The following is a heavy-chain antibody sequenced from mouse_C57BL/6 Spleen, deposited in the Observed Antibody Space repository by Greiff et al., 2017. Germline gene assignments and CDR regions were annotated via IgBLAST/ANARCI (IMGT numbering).Heavy chain of an antibody. V-gene: IGHV5-6*01. CDR3: ARHGGDGDFDY. CDR2: ISSGGSYT. J-gene: IGHJ2*01. CDR1: GFTFSSYG. Sequence: EVKLVESGGDLVKPGGSLKLSCAASGFTFSSYGMSWVRQTPDKRLEWVATISSGGSYTCYPDSVKGRFTISRDNAKNTLYLQMSSLKSEDTAMYYCARHGGDGDFDYWGQGTTLTVSS.